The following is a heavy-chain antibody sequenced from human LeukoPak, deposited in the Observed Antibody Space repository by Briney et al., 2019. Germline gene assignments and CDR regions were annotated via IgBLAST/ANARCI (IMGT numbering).Heavy chain of an antibody. CDR2: FYYSGST. V-gene: IGHV4-59*01. Sequence: SETLSLTCTVSGGSISSYYWSWIRQPPGKGLEWIGYFYYSGSTNYNPSLRSRVTISVDTSKNQFSLKLSSVTAADTAVYYCARDLKQQLVLGAFDIWGQGTMVTVSS. CDR1: GGSISSYY. J-gene: IGHJ3*02. CDR3: ARDLKQQLVLGAFDI. D-gene: IGHD6-13*01.